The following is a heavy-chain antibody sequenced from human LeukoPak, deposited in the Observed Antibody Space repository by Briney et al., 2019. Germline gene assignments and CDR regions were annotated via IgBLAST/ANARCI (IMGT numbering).Heavy chain of an antibody. Sequence: PGGSLRLSCAAAGFTFSSYSMNWVRQAPGKGLEWVSYISRSSSTIYYADSVKGRFTISRDNAKNSLHLQMNSLRDEDTAVYYCARPHSGHPSDYWGQGTLVTVSS. CDR3: ARPHSGHPSDY. CDR1: GFTFSSYS. V-gene: IGHV3-48*02. J-gene: IGHJ4*02. CDR2: ISRSSSTI. D-gene: IGHD3-10*01.